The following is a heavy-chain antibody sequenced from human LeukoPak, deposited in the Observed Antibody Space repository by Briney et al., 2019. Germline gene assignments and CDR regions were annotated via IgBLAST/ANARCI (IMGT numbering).Heavy chain of an antibody. V-gene: IGHV4-59*08. CDR1: GGSISSYY. CDR3: ARHGGAAAGYNWFDP. CDR2: IYYSGST. D-gene: IGHD6-13*01. Sequence: PSETLSLTCTVSGGSISSYYWSWIRQPPGKGLEWMGYIYYSGSTNYNPSLKSRVTISVDTSKNQFSLKLSSVTAADTAVYYCARHGGAAAGYNWFDPWGQGTLVTVSS. J-gene: IGHJ5*02.